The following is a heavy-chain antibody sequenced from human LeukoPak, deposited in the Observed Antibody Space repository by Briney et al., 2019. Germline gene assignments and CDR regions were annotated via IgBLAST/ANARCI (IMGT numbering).Heavy chain of an antibody. J-gene: IGHJ5*02. CDR3: ARRLPDIAVAGTFWFDP. CDR1: GGSISSSSYY. D-gene: IGHD6-19*01. CDR2: IYYSGST. Sequence: SETLSLACTVSGGSISSSSYYWGWIRQPPGKGLEWIGSIYYSGSTYYNPSLKSRVTISVDTSKNQFSLKLSSVTAADTAVYYCARRLPDIAVAGTFWFDPWGQGTLVTVSS. V-gene: IGHV4-39*01.